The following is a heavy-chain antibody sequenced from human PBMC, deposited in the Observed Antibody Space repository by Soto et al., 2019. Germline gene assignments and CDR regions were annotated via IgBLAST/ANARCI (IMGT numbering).Heavy chain of an antibody. Sequence: SETLSLTCTVSGGFIYRSGYYWGWIRQPPGRGLEWIGNIDYNGVTYSNPSLKSRVTISRDTSKNQFSLKLTSVTAADTALYYCGKVLVGATGHTDSDSWGPGTLVTVSS. V-gene: IGHV4-39*01. J-gene: IGHJ4*02. D-gene: IGHD2-15*01. CDR3: GKVLVGATGHTDSDS. CDR2: IDYNGVT. CDR1: GGFIYRSGYY.